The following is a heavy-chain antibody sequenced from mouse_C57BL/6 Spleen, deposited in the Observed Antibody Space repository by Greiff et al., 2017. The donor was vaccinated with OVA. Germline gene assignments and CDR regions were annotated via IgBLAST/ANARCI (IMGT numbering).Heavy chain of an antibody. J-gene: IGHJ4*01. CDR1: GFTFSSYA. Sequence: EVKLMESGGGLVKPGESLKLSCAASGFTFSSYAMSWVRQTPEKRLEWVATISDGGSYTYYPDNVKGRFTISRDNAKNNLYLQMSHLKSEDTAMYYCAREMGTGTDYAMDYWGQGTSVTVSS. D-gene: IGHD4-1*01. V-gene: IGHV5-4*01. CDR2: ISDGGSYT. CDR3: AREMGTGTDYAMDY.